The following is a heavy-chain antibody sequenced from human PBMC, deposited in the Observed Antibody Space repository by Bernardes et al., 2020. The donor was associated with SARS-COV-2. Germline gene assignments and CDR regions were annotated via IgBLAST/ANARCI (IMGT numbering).Heavy chain of an antibody. J-gene: IGHJ6*02. CDR2: ISSSSSYI. Sequence: VGSLSLSCAASGFTFSSYSMNWVRQAPGKGLEWVSSISSSSSYIYYADSVKGRFTISRDNSKNTLYLQMNSLRAEDTAVYYCAKERPVNRVVANYYYYAMDVWGQGTTVAVSS. CDR3: AKERPVNRVVANYYYYAMDV. V-gene: IGHV3-21*01. D-gene: IGHD3-22*01. CDR1: GFTFSSYS.